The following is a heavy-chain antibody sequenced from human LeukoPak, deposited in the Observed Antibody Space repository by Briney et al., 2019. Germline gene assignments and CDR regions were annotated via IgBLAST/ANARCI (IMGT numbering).Heavy chain of an antibody. J-gene: IGHJ5*02. Sequence: PSQTLSLTCTVSGGSISSGDYYWRWIRQPPGKGLEWIVYIYYSGSTYYNPSLKSRVTISVDTSKNQFSLKLSSVTAADTAVYYCARGFYYGSGNWFDPWGQGTLVTVSS. CDR3: ARGFYYGSGNWFDP. V-gene: IGHV4-30-4*01. CDR2: IYYSGST. CDR1: GGSISSGDYY. D-gene: IGHD3-10*01.